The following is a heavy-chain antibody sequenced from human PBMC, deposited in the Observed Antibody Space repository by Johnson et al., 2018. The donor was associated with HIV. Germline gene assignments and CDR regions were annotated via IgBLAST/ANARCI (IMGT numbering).Heavy chain of an antibody. CDR3: GKDRAVAGKGHDAFDI. CDR1: GFTVSANY. Sequence: MQLVESGGGVVQPGGSLRLSCAASGFTVSANYMTWVRQAPGKGLEWVSAIYSGGATYYADSVKARFTISRDNSKNPLYLHMNSLRAEDTAVYYSGKDRAVAGKGHDAFDIWGQGTMVTVSS. J-gene: IGHJ3*02. V-gene: IGHV3-66*01. CDR2: IYSGGAT. D-gene: IGHD6-19*01.